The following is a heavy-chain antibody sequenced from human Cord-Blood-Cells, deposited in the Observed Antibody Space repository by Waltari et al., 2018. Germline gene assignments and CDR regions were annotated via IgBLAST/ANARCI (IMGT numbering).Heavy chain of an antibody. Sequence: QVQVQQWGAGLLKPSETLSLTCAVYGGSFSGYYWSWIRQPPGKGLEWIGEINHSGSTNYNPSLKSRVTISVDTSKNQFSLKLSSVTAADTAVYYCARHGEDGTPFDYWGQGTLVTVSS. CDR2: INHSGST. CDR3: ARHGEDGTPFDY. V-gene: IGHV4-34*01. D-gene: IGHD7-27*01. J-gene: IGHJ4*02. CDR1: GGSFSGYY.